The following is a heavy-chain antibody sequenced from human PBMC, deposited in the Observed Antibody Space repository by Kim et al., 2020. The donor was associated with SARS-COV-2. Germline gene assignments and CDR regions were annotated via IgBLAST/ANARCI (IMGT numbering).Heavy chain of an antibody. CDR2: IDYSGKS. CDR3: ARDRYSTTPWYYSSGMDV. Sequence: SETLSLTCTVSGGSINSGGYHWSWIRQRPGKGLEWIGHIDYSGKSYYNPSLTSRVTISLDTSKKQFSVKLTSVTAADTAVYYCARDRYSTTPWYYSSGMDVWGQGTTVTVSS. J-gene: IGHJ6*02. CDR1: GGSINSGGYH. V-gene: IGHV4-31*03. D-gene: IGHD5-12*01.